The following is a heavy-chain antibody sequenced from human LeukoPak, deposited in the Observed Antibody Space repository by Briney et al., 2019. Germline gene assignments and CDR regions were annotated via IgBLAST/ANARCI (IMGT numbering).Heavy chain of an antibody. V-gene: IGHV3-48*03. J-gene: IGHJ4*02. CDR1: GFTFSSYA. D-gene: IGHD1-26*01. Sequence: QPGXXLRLSCAASGFTFSSYAMTWVRQAPGKGLEWVSYISSSGSTIYYADSVKGRFTISRDNAKNSLYLQMNSLRAEDTAVYYCARGVVGATVGYWGQGTLVTVSS. CDR2: ISSSGSTI. CDR3: ARGVVGATVGY.